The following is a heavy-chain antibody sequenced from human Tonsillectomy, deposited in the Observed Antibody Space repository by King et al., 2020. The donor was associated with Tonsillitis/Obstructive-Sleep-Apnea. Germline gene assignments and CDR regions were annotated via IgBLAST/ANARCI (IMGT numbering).Heavy chain of an antibody. CDR3: ARGLYGDYVKPWYFAL. Sequence: QLQESGPGLVKPSETLSLTCTVSGGSISSGGYYWSWIRQHPGKGLEWIGYIYYSRSTYYNPSLKSRVSLSVDTSKNQFSLKLSSVTAADTAVYYCARGLYGDYVKPWYFALWGRGTLVTVSS. CDR1: GGSISSGGYY. J-gene: IGHJ2*01. D-gene: IGHD4-17*01. CDR2: IYYSRST. V-gene: IGHV4-31*03.